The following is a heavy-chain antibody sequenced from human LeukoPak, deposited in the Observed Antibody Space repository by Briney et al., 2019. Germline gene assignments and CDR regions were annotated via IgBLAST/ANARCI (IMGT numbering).Heavy chain of an antibody. J-gene: IGHJ4*02. CDR2: INPNSGGT. Sequence: GASVKVSCEASGYTFTGYYMHWVRQAPGQGLEWMGWINPNSGGTNYAQKFQGRVTMTRDTSISTAYMELSRLRSDDTAVYYCAREGHYDSSGYPLFDYWGQGTLVTVSS. V-gene: IGHV1-2*02. CDR1: GYTFTGYY. D-gene: IGHD3-22*01. CDR3: AREGHYDSSGYPLFDY.